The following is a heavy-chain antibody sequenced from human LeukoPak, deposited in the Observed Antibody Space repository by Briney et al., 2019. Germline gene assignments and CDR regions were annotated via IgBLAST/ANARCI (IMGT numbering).Heavy chain of an antibody. CDR3: ARVRVLPPTLHKLDLDY. J-gene: IGHJ4*02. CDR2: INTDGSIT. D-gene: IGHD2/OR15-2a*01. CDR1: GFTFSSYW. V-gene: IGHV3-74*01. Sequence: GGSLRLSCAASGFTFSSYWMHWVRQAPGKGLVWVSRINTDGSITNYADSVKGRFTISRDDAKNSLFLEMYSLRAEDTAVYYCARVRVLPPTLHKLDLDYWGQGALVTVSS.